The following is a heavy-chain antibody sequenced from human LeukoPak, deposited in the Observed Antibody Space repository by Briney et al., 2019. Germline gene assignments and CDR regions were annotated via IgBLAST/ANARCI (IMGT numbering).Heavy chain of an antibody. CDR1: GGSISSYY. J-gene: IGHJ6*02. D-gene: IGHD3-22*01. CDR3: ARSTYYYDSSGYYYYYGMDV. Sequence: SETLSLTCTVSGGSISSYYWSWIRQPPGKGLEWIGYIYYSGSTNYNPSLKSRVTISVDTSKNRFSLKLSSVTAADTAVYYCARSTYYYDSSGYYYYYGMDVWGQGTTVTVSS. V-gene: IGHV4-59*01. CDR2: IYYSGST.